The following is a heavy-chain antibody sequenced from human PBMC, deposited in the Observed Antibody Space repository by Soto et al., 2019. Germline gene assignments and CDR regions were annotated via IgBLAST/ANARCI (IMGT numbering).Heavy chain of an antibody. Sequence: ASVKVSCKASGYTFTSYAMHWVRQAPGQRLEWMGWINAGNGNTKYSQKFQGRVTITRDTSASTAYMELSSLRSEDTAVYYCARAARPSFNWFDPWGQGTLVTVSS. CDR3: ARAARPSFNWFDP. CDR1: GYTFTSYA. CDR2: INAGNGNT. D-gene: IGHD6-6*01. V-gene: IGHV1-3*01. J-gene: IGHJ5*02.